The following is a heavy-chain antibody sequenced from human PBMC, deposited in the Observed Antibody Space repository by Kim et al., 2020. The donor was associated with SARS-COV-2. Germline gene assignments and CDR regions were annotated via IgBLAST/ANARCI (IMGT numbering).Heavy chain of an antibody. D-gene: IGHD2-2*01. CDR3: ARGSPYCSSTSCYSSGFDY. V-gene: IGHV3-13*01. CDR2: IGTAGDT. J-gene: IGHJ4*02. Sequence: GGSLRLSCAASGFTFSSYDMHWVRQATGKGLEWVSAIGTAGDTYYPGSVKGRFTISRENAKNSLYLQMNSLRAGDTAVYYCARGSPYCSSTSCYSSGFDYWGQGTLVTVSS. CDR1: GFTFSSYD.